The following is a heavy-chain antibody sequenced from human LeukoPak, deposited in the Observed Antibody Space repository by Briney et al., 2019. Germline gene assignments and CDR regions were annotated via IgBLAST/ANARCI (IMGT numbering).Heavy chain of an antibody. D-gene: IGHD3-22*01. CDR2: FGTRSTSI. CDR3: AREVSEGFDF. J-gene: IGHJ4*02. Sequence: SGGALRLSCTASGFTFSGYSMNWIRQAPGKGLEWVSSFGTRSTSIYHAGSVKGRFAISRDNAKNSLYLQMNSLRAEDTALYYCAREVSEGFDFWGQGTLVTVSS. V-gene: IGHV3-21*01. CDR1: GFTFSGYS.